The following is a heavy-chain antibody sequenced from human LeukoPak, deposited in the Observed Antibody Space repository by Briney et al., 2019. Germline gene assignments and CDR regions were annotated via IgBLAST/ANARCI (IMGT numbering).Heavy chain of an antibody. V-gene: IGHV3-11*04. CDR2: INSAGDNI. CDR3: ATSRVFDY. Sequence: GGSLRLSCVASGLTFSDYFMSWIRQAPGKGLEWLSFINSAGDNIYYADSVKGRFTISRDNSKETLYLEMNSLRVEDTAVYYCATSRVFDYWGQGTLVAVSS. J-gene: IGHJ4*02. CDR1: GLTFSDYF.